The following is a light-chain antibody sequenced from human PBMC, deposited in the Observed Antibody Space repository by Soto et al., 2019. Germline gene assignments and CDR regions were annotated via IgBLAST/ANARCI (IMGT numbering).Light chain of an antibody. Sequence: QTTQSPSSVSASVGARVTITCRASQGISKWLAWYRQKQGKAPDXXISSASSLQSGVPSRFSGSVSGTDGTITISSLQPEDGAMYYCQQTHSFPITFGQGTRLEIK. CDR1: QGISKW. J-gene: IGKJ5*01. CDR3: QQTHSFPIT. V-gene: IGKV1D-12*01. CDR2: SAS.